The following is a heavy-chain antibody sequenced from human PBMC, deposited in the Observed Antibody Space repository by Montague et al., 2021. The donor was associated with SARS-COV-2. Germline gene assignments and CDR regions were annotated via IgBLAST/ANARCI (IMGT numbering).Heavy chain of an antibody. J-gene: IGHJ6*02. CDR2: IYSSGST. D-gene: IGHD2-21*02. CDR3: ARELGVVVTAFPMMDV. V-gene: IGHV3-66*01. CDR1: GFTVSSNY. Sequence: SLRLSCAASGFTVSSNYMTWFRQAPGKGLEWISVIYSSGSTFYADSVKGRFTISGDNSKNTLYLQMNSLRAEDTAVYYCARELGVVVTAFPMMDVWGQGTTVTVSS.